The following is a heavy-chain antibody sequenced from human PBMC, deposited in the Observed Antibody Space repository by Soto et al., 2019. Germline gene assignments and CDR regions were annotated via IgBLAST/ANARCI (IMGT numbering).Heavy chain of an antibody. CDR1: GGTFSSYA. CDR3: ARASKYYYDSSGYYYAGYFQH. Sequence: GASVKVSCKASGGTFSSYAISWVRQAPGQGLEWMGGVIPIFGTANYAQKFQGRVTITADESTSTAYMELSSLRSEDTAVYYCARASKYYYDSSGYYYAGYFQHWGQGTLVTVSS. CDR2: VIPIFGTA. V-gene: IGHV1-69*13. J-gene: IGHJ1*01. D-gene: IGHD3-22*01.